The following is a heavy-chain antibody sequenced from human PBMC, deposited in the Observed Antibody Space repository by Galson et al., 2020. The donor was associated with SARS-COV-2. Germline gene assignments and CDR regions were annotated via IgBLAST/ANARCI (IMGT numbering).Heavy chain of an antibody. CDR3: ARAAYYYDSSGYFDQFGLDY. D-gene: IGHD3-22*01. J-gene: IGHJ4*02. Sequence: GGSLRLSCAASGFTFSSYAMHWVRQAPGKGLEYVSAISSNGGSTYYANSVKGRFTISRDNSKNTLYLQMGSLRAEDMAVYYCARAAYYYDSSGYFDQFGLDYWGQGTLVTVSS. CDR2: ISSNGGST. V-gene: IGHV3-64*01. CDR1: GFTFSSYA.